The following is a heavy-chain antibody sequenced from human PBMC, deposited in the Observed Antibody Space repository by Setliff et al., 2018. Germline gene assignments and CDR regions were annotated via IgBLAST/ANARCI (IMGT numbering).Heavy chain of an antibody. D-gene: IGHD6-6*01. CDR3: AKRGDSSSSTNLEY. CDR2: ITGNGGST. Sequence: GGSLRLSCAASGFTFSSYAMSWVRQAPGKGLEWVSAITGNGGSTYYADSVKGRFTISRDNSKNSLYLEMYSLRAEDTAVYYCAKRGDSSSSTNLEYLGPGTLVTVSS. CDR1: GFTFSSYA. J-gene: IGHJ4*02. V-gene: IGHV3-23*01.